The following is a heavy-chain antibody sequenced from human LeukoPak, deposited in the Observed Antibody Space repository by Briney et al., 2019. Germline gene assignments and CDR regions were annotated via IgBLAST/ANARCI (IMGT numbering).Heavy chain of an antibody. CDR3: ARAGHCSSITCYFDY. V-gene: IGHV4-31*03. CDR1: GASMSSGGYY. J-gene: IGHJ4*02. CDR2: IYYSGST. D-gene: IGHD2-2*01. Sequence: SETLSLTCTVSGASMSSGGYYWSWIRQHAGKGLEWIGYIYYSGSTYYNPSLKSRVIVSVDTSKNQVSLNLSSVTAADTAVYYCARAGHCSSITCYFDYWGQGTLVTVSS.